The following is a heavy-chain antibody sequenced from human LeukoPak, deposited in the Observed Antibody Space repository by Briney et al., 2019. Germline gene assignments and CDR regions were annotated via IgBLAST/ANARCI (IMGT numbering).Heavy chain of an antibody. D-gene: IGHD2-15*01. V-gene: IGHV4-4*07. CDR1: GDSISSYY. Sequence: SETLSLTCTVSGDSISSYYWSWFRQPAGKGLEWIGRIYSSGSTNYNPSLKSRVPMSVDTSKTQFSLNLSSVTAADTAVYYCARAGDSCSGGTCYRWFDPWGPGILVTVSS. CDR3: ARAGDSCSGGTCYRWFDP. J-gene: IGHJ5*02. CDR2: IYSSGST.